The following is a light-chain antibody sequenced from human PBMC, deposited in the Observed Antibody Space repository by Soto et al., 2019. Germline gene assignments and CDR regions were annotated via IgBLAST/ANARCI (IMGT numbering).Light chain of an antibody. V-gene: IGLV2-14*03. CDR1: HXDIGTYDY. CDR3: SSLTSNRIYV. J-gene: IGLJ1*01. CDR2: GVT. Sequence: QSVLTQPTSVSGSPGQSITISCTGNHXDIGTYDYVSWYQQYPGRAPRLLIHGVTTRPSGISGRFSASKSGLTASLTISGLQPEDEADYYCSSLTSNRIYVFGPGTKVTVL.